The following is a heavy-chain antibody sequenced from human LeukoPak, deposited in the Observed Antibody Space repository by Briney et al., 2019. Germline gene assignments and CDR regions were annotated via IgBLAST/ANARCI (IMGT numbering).Heavy chain of an antibody. J-gene: IGHJ6*03. Sequence: GGSLRLSCAASGFTFSSYGMHWVRQAPGKGLEWVSEIYSGGSTYYAASVKGRFSISRENAKDSLYLQMNSLRAGDTAVYYCARDRGRYYMDVWGKGTTVTISS. D-gene: IGHD6-25*01. CDR2: IYSGGST. CDR1: GFTFSSYG. V-gene: IGHV3-NL1*01. CDR3: ARDRGRYYMDV.